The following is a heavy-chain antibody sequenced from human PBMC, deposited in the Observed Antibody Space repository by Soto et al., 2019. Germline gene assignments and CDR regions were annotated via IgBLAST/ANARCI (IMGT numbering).Heavy chain of an antibody. CDR3: ARDRYGSGSYYNPNWFDP. Sequence: SETLSLTCTVSGGSISSYYWGWIRQPPGKGLEWIGSIYYSGSTNYNPSLKSRVTISVDTSKNQFSLKLSSVTAADTAVYYCARDRYGSGSYYNPNWFDPWGQGTLVTVSS. CDR1: GGSISSYY. CDR2: IYYSGST. V-gene: IGHV4-59*01. J-gene: IGHJ5*02. D-gene: IGHD3-10*01.